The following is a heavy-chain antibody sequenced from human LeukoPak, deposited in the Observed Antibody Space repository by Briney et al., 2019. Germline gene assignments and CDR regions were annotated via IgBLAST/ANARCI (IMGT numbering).Heavy chain of an antibody. Sequence: SETLSLTCAVSGYSISSGYYWGWIRQPPGKGLEWIGSIYHSGSTYYNPSLKSRVTISVDTSKNQFSLKLSSVTAADTAVYYCARDLLNRYCSSTSCPGWFDPLGPGNPGHRLL. CDR1: GYSISSGYY. J-gene: IGHJ5*02. D-gene: IGHD2-2*01. CDR3: ARDLLNRYCSSTSCPGWFDP. V-gene: IGHV4-38-2*02. CDR2: IYHSGST.